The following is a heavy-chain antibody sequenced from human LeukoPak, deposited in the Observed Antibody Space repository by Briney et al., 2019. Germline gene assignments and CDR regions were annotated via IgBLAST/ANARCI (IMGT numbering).Heavy chain of an antibody. D-gene: IGHD2-15*01. V-gene: IGHV3-74*01. CDR1: GFTFSSYW. Sequence: GGSLRLSCAASGFTFSSYWMHWVRQAPGKGLVWVSRINSDGSSTSYADSVKGRFTFSRDNAKNTLYLQMNSLRAEGTAVYYCARLAAHPLYAFDIWGQGTMVTVSS. CDR3: ARLAAHPLYAFDI. J-gene: IGHJ3*02. CDR2: INSDGSST.